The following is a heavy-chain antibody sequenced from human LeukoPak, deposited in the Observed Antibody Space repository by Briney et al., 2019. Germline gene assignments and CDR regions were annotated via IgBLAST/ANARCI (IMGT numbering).Heavy chain of an antibody. CDR2: IYTSGST. Sequence: SETLSLTCTVSGGSISSYYWSWIRQPAGKGLEWIGRIYTSGSTNYNPSLKSRVTMSVDTSKNQFSLKLSSVTAADTAVYYCASGGLYSSGWYAGELDWFDPWGQGTLVTVSS. CDR3: ASGGLYSSGWYAGELDWFDP. CDR1: GGSISSYY. V-gene: IGHV4-4*07. D-gene: IGHD6-19*01. J-gene: IGHJ5*02.